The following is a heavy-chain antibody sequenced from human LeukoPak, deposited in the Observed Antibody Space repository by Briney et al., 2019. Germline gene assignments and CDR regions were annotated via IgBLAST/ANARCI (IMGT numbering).Heavy chain of an antibody. D-gene: IGHD3-16*01. CDR3: AREGPGDYVWGSSYFDY. CDR1: GFSVSSNY. J-gene: IGHJ4*02. V-gene: IGHV3-66*01. Sequence: GGSLRLSCAASGFSVSSNYLSWVRQAPGKGLEWVSVLYGTGKTYYADSVKGRFTISRDNSKNTLYLQMNSLRAEDTAVYYCAREGPGDYVWGSSYFDYWGQGTLVTVSS. CDR2: LYGTGKT.